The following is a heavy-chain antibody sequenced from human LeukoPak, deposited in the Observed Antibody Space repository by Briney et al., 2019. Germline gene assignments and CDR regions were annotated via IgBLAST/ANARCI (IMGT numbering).Heavy chain of an antibody. Sequence: ASVKVSCKASGYTFNSYGISWVRQAPGQGLEWMGGFDPEDGETIYAQKFQGRVTMTEDTSTDTAYMELSSLRSEDTAVYYCATPPTVTAPGYYYMDVWGKGTTVTVSS. J-gene: IGHJ6*03. D-gene: IGHD4-11*01. CDR1: GYTFNSYG. V-gene: IGHV1-24*01. CDR2: FDPEDGET. CDR3: ATPPTVTAPGYYYMDV.